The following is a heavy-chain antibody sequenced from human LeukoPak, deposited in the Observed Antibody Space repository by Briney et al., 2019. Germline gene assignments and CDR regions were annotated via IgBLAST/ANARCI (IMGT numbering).Heavy chain of an antibody. CDR3: ASFYCSGGSCYQYYYYYYMDV. Sequence: SETLSLTCTVSGGSISSYYWSWIRQPAGKGLEWIGRIYTSGSTNYNPSLKSRVTISVDTSKNQFSLKLSSVTAADTAVYYCASFYCSGGSCYQYYYYYYMDVWGKGTTVTISS. D-gene: IGHD2-15*01. CDR1: GGSISSYY. V-gene: IGHV4-4*07. J-gene: IGHJ6*03. CDR2: IYTSGST.